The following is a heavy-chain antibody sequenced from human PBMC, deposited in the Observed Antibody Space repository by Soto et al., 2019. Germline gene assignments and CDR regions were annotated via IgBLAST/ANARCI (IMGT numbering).Heavy chain of an antibody. J-gene: IGHJ4*02. CDR2: ISYGGGTT. CDR1: EFTFSNYA. D-gene: IGHD3-22*01. Sequence: EVQLLESGGGLVQPGGSLRNSCAASEFTFSNYAISWVRQAPGKGLEWVSAISYGGGTTYYADSVKGRFTISRDNSKNTLYLQMNSLRAEDTAVYYCAKNPGYYYDSTGYHFDYWGQGTLVTVSS. CDR3: AKNPGYYYDSTGYHFDY. V-gene: IGHV3-23*01.